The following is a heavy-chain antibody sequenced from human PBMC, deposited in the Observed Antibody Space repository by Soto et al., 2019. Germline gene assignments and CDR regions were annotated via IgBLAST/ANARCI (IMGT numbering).Heavy chain of an antibody. CDR2: ISYDGSNK. D-gene: IGHD3-3*01. CDR3: AREYRAKIFGVVIISPNYYYYYGMDV. J-gene: IGHJ6*02. V-gene: IGHV3-30-3*01. Sequence: GVSLRLSCAASGFTFSSYAMHWVRQAPGKGLEWVAVISYDGSNKYYADSVKGRFTISRDNSKNTLYLQMNSLRAEDTAVYYCAREYRAKIFGVVIISPNYYYYYGMDVWGQGTTVTDSS. CDR1: GFTFSSYA.